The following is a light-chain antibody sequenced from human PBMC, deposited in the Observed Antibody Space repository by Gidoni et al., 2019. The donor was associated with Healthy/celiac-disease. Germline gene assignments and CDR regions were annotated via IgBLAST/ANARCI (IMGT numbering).Light chain of an antibody. CDR2: WAS. CDR1: QSVLYSSNNKNY. CDR3: QQYYSTPVS. J-gene: IGKJ2*03. Sequence: DIVMTQFPDSLAVSLGDRATINCKSSQSVLYSSNNKNYLAWYQQKPGQPPKLLIYWASTRESGVPDRFSGSGSGTDFTLTISRLQAEDVAVYYCQQYYSTPVSFGQGTKLEIK. V-gene: IGKV4-1*01.